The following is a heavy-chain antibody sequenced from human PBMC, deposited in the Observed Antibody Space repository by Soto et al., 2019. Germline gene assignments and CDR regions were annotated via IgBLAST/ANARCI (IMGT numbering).Heavy chain of an antibody. CDR3: VRDLYRSATMPCLDH. D-gene: IGHD1-1*01. CDR1: GFTFINYA. V-gene: IGHV3-23*01. CDR2: ISDTGGDS. Sequence: PGGSLRLSCEASGFTFINYAMSWVRQAPGKGLEWVASISDTGGDSYYADSMDGRFTISRDNSKNTLYLQINSLRAEDTAVYYCVRDLYRSATMPCLDHWGQGTM. J-gene: IGHJ4*02.